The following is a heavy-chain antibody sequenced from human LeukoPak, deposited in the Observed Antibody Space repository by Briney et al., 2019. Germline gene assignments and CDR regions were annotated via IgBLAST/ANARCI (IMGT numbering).Heavy chain of an antibody. CDR2: IYSDGSRT. V-gene: IGHV3-74*01. D-gene: IGHD2-15*01. CDR1: GFTFSSYW. J-gene: IGHJ3*02. Sequence: GGSLRLSCAASGFTFSSYWMHWVRQGPGKGLVWVSRIYSDGSRTTYADSVKGRFTISGDNAKNSLYLQMNSLRAEDTALYYCAREADLIVVVAATFAFDIWGQGTMVTVSS. CDR3: AREADLIVVVAATFAFDI.